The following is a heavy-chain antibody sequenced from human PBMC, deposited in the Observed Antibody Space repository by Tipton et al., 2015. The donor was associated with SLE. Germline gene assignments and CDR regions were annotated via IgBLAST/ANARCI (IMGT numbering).Heavy chain of an antibody. Sequence: SLRLSCAASGFTFSSYGMHWVRQAPGKGLEWVAVIWSDGSNKYYAESVKGRFTISRDNSKNTLYLQMNSLRAEDTGVYHCGRDLFVRDSDAFDLWIQLSLVSVAS. J-gene: IGHJ3*01. D-gene: IGHD2-21*02. V-gene: IGHV3-33*01. CDR3: GRDLFVRDSDAFDL. CDR2: IWSDGSNK. CDR1: GFTFSSYG.